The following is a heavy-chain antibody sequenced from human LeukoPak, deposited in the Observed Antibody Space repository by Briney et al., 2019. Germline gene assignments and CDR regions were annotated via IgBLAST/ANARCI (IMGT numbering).Heavy chain of an antibody. D-gene: IGHD2-21*01. CDR1: GFTFNKYA. Sequence: GGSLRLSCAASGFTFNKYAMNWVRQAPGKGLEWVSGITGGGSRYYADSVKGRFTISRDDSKSTLFLQMNSLRVEDTAKYYCAKEGSTGSIGAYDIWGQGTTVTVSS. J-gene: IGHJ3*02. V-gene: IGHV3-23*01. CDR2: ITGGGSR. CDR3: AKEGSTGSIGAYDI.